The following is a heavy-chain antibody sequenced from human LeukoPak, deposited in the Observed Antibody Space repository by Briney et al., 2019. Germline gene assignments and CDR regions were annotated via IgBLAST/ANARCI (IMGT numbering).Heavy chain of an antibody. D-gene: IGHD3-22*01. J-gene: IGHJ5*02. CDR1: GYTFTGYY. Sequence: GASVKVSCKASGYTFTGYYMHWVRQAPGQGLELMGWINPNSGGTNYAQKFQGRVTMTRDTSISTAYMELSRLRSDDTAVYYCARQDNYYDSSGYYASNWFDPWGQGTLVTVSS. CDR2: INPNSGGT. V-gene: IGHV1-2*02. CDR3: ARQDNYYDSSGYYASNWFDP.